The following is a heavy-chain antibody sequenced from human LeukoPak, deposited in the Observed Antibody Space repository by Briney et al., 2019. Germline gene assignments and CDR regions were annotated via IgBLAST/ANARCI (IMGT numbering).Heavy chain of an antibody. V-gene: IGHV3-11*01. D-gene: IGHD3-3*01. J-gene: IGHJ3*02. CDR3: ARYRSIGVPHAFDI. Sequence: GGSLRLSRAASGFTLSDYYMNWIRQVPGKGRGWVSFINSRDNTIYYAHSVKGRFTVSRDNGKNSLYLQLNSLRAEDTAVYYCARYRSIGVPHAFDIWGQGTMVTVSS. CDR1: GFTLSDYY. CDR2: INSRDNTI.